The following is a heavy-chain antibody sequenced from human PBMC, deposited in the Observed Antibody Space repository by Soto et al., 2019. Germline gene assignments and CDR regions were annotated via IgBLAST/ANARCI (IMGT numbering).Heavy chain of an antibody. CDR2: IYPGDSDT. J-gene: IGHJ3*02. D-gene: IGHD3-22*01. CDR3: ARVLSYYYDSSGYYDAFDI. Sequence: PGESLKISCKGSGYSFTSYWIGWVRQMPWKGLEWMGIIYPGDSDTRYSPSFQGQVTISADKSISTAYLQWSSLKASDTAMYYCARVLSYYYDSSGYYDAFDIWGQGTMVTVSS. CDR1: GYSFTSYW. V-gene: IGHV5-51*01.